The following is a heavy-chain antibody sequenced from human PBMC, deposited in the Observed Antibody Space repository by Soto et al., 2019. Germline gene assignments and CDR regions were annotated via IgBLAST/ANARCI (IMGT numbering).Heavy chain of an antibody. Sequence: PSETLSLTCAVSGGSISSSNWWSWVRQPPGKGLEWIGEIYHSGSTNYNPSLKSRVTISVDKSKNQFSLKLSSVTAADTAVYYCARGRERYGSGSYQNWFDPWGQGTLVTVSS. V-gene: IGHV4-4*02. CDR2: IYHSGST. D-gene: IGHD3-10*01. J-gene: IGHJ5*02. CDR1: GGSISSSNW. CDR3: ARGRERYGSGSYQNWFDP.